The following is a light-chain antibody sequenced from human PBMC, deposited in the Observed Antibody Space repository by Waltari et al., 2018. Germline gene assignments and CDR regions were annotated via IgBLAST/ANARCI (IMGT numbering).Light chain of an antibody. CDR3: QVWDTNYDQGV. J-gene: IGLJ3*02. Sequence: SYVLTQPPSVSVAPGKTATITCGGNNFATRRVHWYKQKTGQAPVLVIYYDSDRPSGIPERFSGSNSGNTATLTISRVEAGDEADYYCQVWDTNYDQGVFGGGTKLTVL. CDR1: NFATRR. CDR2: YDS. V-gene: IGLV3-21*04.